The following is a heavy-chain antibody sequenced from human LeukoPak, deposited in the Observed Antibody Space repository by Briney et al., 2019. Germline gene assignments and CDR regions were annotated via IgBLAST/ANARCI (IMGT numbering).Heavy chain of an antibody. J-gene: IGHJ1*01. Sequence: PSQTLSLTCTVSGGSLSSGSYYWSWIRQPAGKGLEWIGRIYTSGSTNYNPSLKSRVTISGDTSKNQLSLKLSSVTAADTAVYYCARDGVGATRYFQHWGQGTLVTVSS. CDR1: GGSLSSGSYY. CDR3: ARDGVGATRYFQH. D-gene: IGHD1-26*01. V-gene: IGHV4-61*02. CDR2: IYTSGST.